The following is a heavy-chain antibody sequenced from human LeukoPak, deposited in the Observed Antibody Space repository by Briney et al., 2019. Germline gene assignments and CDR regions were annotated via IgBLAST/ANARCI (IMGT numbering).Heavy chain of an antibody. CDR1: GYSISSGYY. D-gene: IGHD3-22*01. CDR3: ARVRPYYYDSSGYSYAFDI. Sequence: PSETLSLTCAVSGYSISSGYYRGWIRQPPGKGLEWIGSIYHSGSTYYNPSLKSRVTISVDTSKNQFSLKLSSVTAADTAVYYCARVRPYYYDSSGYSYAFDIWGQGTMVTVSS. CDR2: IYHSGST. J-gene: IGHJ3*02. V-gene: IGHV4-38-2*01.